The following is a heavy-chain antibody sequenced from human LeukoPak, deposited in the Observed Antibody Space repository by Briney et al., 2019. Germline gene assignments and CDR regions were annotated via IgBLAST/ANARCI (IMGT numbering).Heavy chain of an antibody. J-gene: IGHJ5*02. Sequence: ASVKVSCKASGYTFTGYYMHWVRQAPGQGLEWMEWINPNSGGTNYAQKFQGRVTMTRDTSISTAYMELSRLRSDDTAVYYCASRRSDGYNYWFDPWGQGTLVTVSS. V-gene: IGHV1-2*02. CDR3: ASRRSDGYNYWFDP. D-gene: IGHD5-24*01. CDR1: GYTFTGYY. CDR2: INPNSGGT.